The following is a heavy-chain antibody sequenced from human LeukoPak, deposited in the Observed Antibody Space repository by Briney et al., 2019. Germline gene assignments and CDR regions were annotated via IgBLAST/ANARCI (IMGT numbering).Heavy chain of an antibody. Sequence: SETLSLTCTVSGGSISSSTYYWGWIRQPPGKGLEWIGSIYYSGNTYYSPSLKSRVTISVDTSKNQFSLKLSSVTAADTAVYYCAIVVVISAYYFDYWGQGTLVTVSS. CDR3: AIVVVISAYYFDY. V-gene: IGHV4-39*07. D-gene: IGHD3-22*01. J-gene: IGHJ4*02. CDR1: GGSISSSTYY. CDR2: IYYSGNT.